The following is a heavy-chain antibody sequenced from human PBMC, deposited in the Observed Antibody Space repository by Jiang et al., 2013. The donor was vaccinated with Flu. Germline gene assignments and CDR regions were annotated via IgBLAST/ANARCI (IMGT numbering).Heavy chain of an antibody. CDR1: GYTFTNYD. J-gene: IGHJ6*02. D-gene: IGHD6-6*01. CDR2: IIPVLDVA. Sequence: GAEVKKPGTSVKVSCKASGYTFTNYDLHWVRQAPGQGLEWMGRIIPVLDVANYAQKFQARVTITADKSTSTAYMELTSLRSEDTAVYYCASEDTRSSGWMGHGLDVWGQGTTVTVSS. CDR3: ASEDTRSSGWMGHGLDV. V-gene: IGHV1-69*04.